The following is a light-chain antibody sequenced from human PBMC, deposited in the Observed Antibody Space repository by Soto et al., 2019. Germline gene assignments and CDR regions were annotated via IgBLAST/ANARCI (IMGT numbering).Light chain of an antibody. CDR1: QSVNHN. V-gene: IGKV3-11*01. CDR3: QQRTNWPIT. CDR2: DAS. Sequence: VMTQSPDTLSASPWERVSLSCRASQSVNHNLAWYQQKPGQAPRLFIYDASKRATGIPARFSGSGSGTDFTLTISSLEPEDFAVYYCQQRTNWPITFGQGTRLEN. J-gene: IGKJ5*01.